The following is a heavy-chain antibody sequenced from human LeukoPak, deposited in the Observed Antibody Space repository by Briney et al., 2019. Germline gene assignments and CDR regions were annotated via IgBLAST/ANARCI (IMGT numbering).Heavy chain of an antibody. CDR3: ARGGYYGSGSYYYYYYYMDV. CDR1: GGSISSYY. V-gene: IGHV4-59*01. CDR2: IYYSGST. Sequence: PSETLSLTCTVSGGSISSYYWSWLRQPPGKGLEWSGNIYYSGSTNYNPSLKSRVTISVDTSKNQFSLKLSSVTAADTAVYYCARGGYYGSGSYYYYYYYMDVWGKGTTVTISS. D-gene: IGHD3-10*01. J-gene: IGHJ6*03.